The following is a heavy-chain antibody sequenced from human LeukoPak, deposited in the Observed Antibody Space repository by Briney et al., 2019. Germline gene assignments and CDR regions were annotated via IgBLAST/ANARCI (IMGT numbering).Heavy chain of an antibody. CDR3: ARALWGRWLQFDY. Sequence: GRSLRLSCAASGFTFSSYWMSWVRQAPGKGLEWVANIKQDGSEKYYVDSVKGRFTISRDNAKNSLYLQMNSLRAEDTAVYYCARALWGRWLQFDYWGQGTLVTVSS. J-gene: IGHJ4*02. D-gene: IGHD5-24*01. CDR2: IKQDGSEK. V-gene: IGHV3-7*01. CDR1: GFTFSSYW.